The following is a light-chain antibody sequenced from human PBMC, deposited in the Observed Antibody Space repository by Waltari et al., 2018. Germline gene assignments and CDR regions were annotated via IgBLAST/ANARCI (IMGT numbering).Light chain of an antibody. Sequence: QSVLTQPASVSGSPGQSIAISCTGTSSEVGEYNYVSWYQQHPGKAPKVMIYDVTKRPSGVSNRFSGSKSGNTASLTISGLRTEDEADYYCSSYTSANIWVFGGGTKLTVL. CDR2: DVT. CDR1: SSEVGEYNY. CDR3: SSYTSANIWV. J-gene: IGLJ3*02. V-gene: IGLV2-14*01.